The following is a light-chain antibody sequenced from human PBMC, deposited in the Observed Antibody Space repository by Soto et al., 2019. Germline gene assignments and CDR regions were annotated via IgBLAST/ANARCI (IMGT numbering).Light chain of an antibody. V-gene: IGKV3-20*01. CDR2: GAS. CDR1: QSVSSSF. Sequence: EIVLTQSPGTLSLSPGERATLSCRASQSVSSSFLAWYQQKPGQAPRLLIYGASSRATGIPDRFSGSGSGTDFTLTISSLEPEDVAVVYYQQYGSSPRTFGQGTKVEIK. J-gene: IGKJ1*01. CDR3: QQYGSSPRT.